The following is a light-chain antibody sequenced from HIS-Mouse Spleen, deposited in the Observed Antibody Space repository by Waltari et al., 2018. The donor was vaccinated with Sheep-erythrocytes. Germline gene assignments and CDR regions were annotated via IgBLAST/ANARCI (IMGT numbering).Light chain of an antibody. CDR1: SSDAGSYNL. J-gene: IGLJ3*02. Sequence: QSALTQPASVSGSPGQSITISCTGTSSDAGSYNLVSWYQQHPGKAPKLMIYEGSKRPSGVSNRFSGSKSGNTASLTISGLQDEDEADYYCCSYAGSSTPWVFGGGTKLTVL. CDR2: EGS. V-gene: IGLV2-23*01. CDR3: CSYAGSSTPWV.